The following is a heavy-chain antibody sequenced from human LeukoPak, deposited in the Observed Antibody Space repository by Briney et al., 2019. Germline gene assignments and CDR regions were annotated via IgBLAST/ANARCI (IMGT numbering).Heavy chain of an antibody. Sequence: GRSLRLSSAASGFTFYDYAMHWGPQAPGKGLEWVSGTNRNSGSRGNAYSVKGRFTISRDNAKNSLYLQMNSLRAEDTALCYCAKGSYGDYVGNWFDPWGQGTLVTVSS. CDR1: GFTFYDYA. CDR2: TNRNSGSR. J-gene: IGHJ5*02. CDR3: AKGSYGDYVGNWFDP. V-gene: IGHV3-9*01. D-gene: IGHD4-17*01.